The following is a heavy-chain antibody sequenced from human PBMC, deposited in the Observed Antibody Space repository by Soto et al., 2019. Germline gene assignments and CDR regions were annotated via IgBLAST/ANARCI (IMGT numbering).Heavy chain of an antibody. CDR3: ARDWGYYYYYGMDV. CDR2: ISSSSSTI. CDR1: GFTFSSYS. V-gene: IGHV3-48*01. J-gene: IGHJ6*02. Sequence: EVQLVESGGGLVQPGGSLRLSCAASGFTFSSYSMNWVRQAPGKGLEWVSYISSSSSTIYYADSVKGRFTISRDNAKHSLYLQMNSLRAEDTAVYYCARDWGYYYYYGMDVWGQGTTVTVSS. D-gene: IGHD3-16*01.